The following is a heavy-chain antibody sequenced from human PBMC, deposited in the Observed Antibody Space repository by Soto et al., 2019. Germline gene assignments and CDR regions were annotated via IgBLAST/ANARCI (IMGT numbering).Heavy chain of an antibody. V-gene: IGHV3-48*03. CDR3: ARDQGIMDY. J-gene: IGHJ4*02. CDR1: GFTFSSYE. Sequence: EVQLVESGGGLVQPGGSLRISCAASGFTFSSYEMNWVRQGPGKGLEWVSHISSGGGTIYYADSVKGRFYISRDNAKNSLYLQMTSLRAEDTAVYYCARDQGIMDYWGQGTLVTVSS. CDR2: ISSGGGTI. D-gene: IGHD3-16*01.